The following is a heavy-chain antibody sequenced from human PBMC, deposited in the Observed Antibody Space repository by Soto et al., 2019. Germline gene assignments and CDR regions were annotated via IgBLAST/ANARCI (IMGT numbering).Heavy chain of an antibody. J-gene: IGHJ4*02. V-gene: IGHV3-73*02. D-gene: IGHD2-15*01. Sequence: EVQLVESGGGLVQPGGSLKLSCAASGFTFSGSSVHRVRQASGKGLEWVGCIRNKANSYATAYAASVRGRFTISRDDSKNTAFPQMNSLNTEDTAVYYCISHSPEDMIRTWGQGTLVTVSS. CDR2: IRNKANSYAT. CDR1: GFTFSGSS. CDR3: ISHSPEDMIRT.